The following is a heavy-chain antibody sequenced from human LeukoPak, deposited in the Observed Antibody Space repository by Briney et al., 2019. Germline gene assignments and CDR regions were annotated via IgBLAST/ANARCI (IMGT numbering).Heavy chain of an antibody. V-gene: IGHV4-59*08. CDR3: ARGGVAAKYYFDY. CDR1: GSPIARHH. CDR2: IWYTGTT. D-gene: IGHD3-16*01. Sequence: SETLSLTCSVSGSPIARHHWTWIRQSPGKGMELIGHIWYTGTTNYNPSLQGRVIITLDTSKSQFSLRLNSVSAADSAVYYCARGGVAAKYYFDYWGPGTLVTVSS. J-gene: IGHJ4*02.